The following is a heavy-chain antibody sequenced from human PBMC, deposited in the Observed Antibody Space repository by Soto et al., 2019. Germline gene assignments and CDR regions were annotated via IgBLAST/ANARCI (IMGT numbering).Heavy chain of an antibody. D-gene: IGHD6-19*01. Sequence: PSETLSLTCTVSGGSISISSYYWGCIRQPPGKGLEWIGSIYYSGNTYYNPSLKSRVTISVDTSKNQFSLKLSSVTAADTAVYYCARRYSSGYTNWFDPWGQGTLVTVSS. CDR3: ARRYSSGYTNWFDP. CDR2: IYYSGNT. J-gene: IGHJ5*02. V-gene: IGHV4-39*01. CDR1: GGSISISSYY.